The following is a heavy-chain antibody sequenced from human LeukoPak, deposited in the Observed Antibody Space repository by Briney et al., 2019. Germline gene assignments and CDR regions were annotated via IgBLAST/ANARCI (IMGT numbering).Heavy chain of an antibody. V-gene: IGHV4-59*12. CDR3: ARLSVLLWFGELLWYFDL. D-gene: IGHD3-10*01. Sequence: SETLSLTCTVSGGSISSYYWSWIRQPPGMGLEWIGYDYYSGSTNYNPSLKSRVTISVDTSKNQFSLKLSSVTAADTAVYYCARLSVLLWFGELLWYFDLWGRGTLVTVSS. CDR1: GGSISSYY. CDR2: DYYSGST. J-gene: IGHJ2*01.